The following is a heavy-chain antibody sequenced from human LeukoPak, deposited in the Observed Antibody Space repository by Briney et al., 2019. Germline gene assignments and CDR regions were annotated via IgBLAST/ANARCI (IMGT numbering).Heavy chain of an antibody. CDR1: EYTLTDHY. Sequence: GASVKVSCKASEYTLTDHYLHWVRQAPGQGGEWMGWINPNSGGTNYVQKFQGRVTMTRDTSISTAYMELSRLKSDDTAVYYCARDRGGGSWGADIWGQGTMVFVFS. CDR2: INPNSGGT. J-gene: IGHJ3*02. D-gene: IGHD2-15*01. V-gene: IGHV1-2*02. CDR3: ARDRGGGSWGADI.